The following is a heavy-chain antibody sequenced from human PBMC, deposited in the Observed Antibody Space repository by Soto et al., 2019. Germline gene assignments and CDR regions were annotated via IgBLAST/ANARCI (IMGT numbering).Heavy chain of an antibody. CDR1: GFTFHIYV. Sequence: ELQLLESGGGLVQPGGSLRLSCAASGFTFHIYVMNWVRQAPGKGLEWVSGISESRGDSYYADSVKGRFTISRDNSKNTLYLQMNSLRVEDTAVYFCASTRIPAALGAPNSLGFDVWGQGTKVTVSS. D-gene: IGHD2-2*01. J-gene: IGHJ3*01. V-gene: IGHV3-23*01. CDR2: ISESRGDS. CDR3: ASTRIPAALGAPNSLGFDV.